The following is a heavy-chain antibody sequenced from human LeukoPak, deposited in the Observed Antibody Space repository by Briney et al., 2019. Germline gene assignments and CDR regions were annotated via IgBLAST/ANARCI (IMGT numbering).Heavy chain of an antibody. Sequence: PSETLSLTCAVYGGSFSGYYWSWIRQPPGKGLEWIGEINHSGSTNYNPSLKSRVTISVDTSKNQFSLKLSSVTAADTAVYYCADHYGFWSGYYYAYYYYGMDVWGQGTTVTVSS. V-gene: IGHV4-34*01. J-gene: IGHJ6*02. CDR2: INHSGST. D-gene: IGHD3-3*01. CDR3: ADHYGFWSGYYYAYYYYGMDV. CDR1: GGSFSGYY.